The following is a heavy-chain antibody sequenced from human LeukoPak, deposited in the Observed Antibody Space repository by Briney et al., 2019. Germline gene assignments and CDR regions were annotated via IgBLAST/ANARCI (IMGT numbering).Heavy chain of an antibody. D-gene: IGHD6-19*01. V-gene: IGHV3-30*02. CDR1: GFTFRNYG. Sequence: GGSLRLSCAAYGFTFRNYGIHWVRQAPGKGLEWVAFVRYDSTKKYYADSVKGRFTISRDNSKNTLYLQMSSLRREDTALYYCEAVAGVFDYWGQGTLVTVSS. J-gene: IGHJ4*02. CDR2: VRYDSTKK. CDR3: EAVAGVFDY.